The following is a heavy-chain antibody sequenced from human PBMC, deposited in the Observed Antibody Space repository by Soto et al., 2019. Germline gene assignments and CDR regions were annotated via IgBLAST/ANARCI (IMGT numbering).Heavy chain of an antibody. CDR3: AKRAFYGSGMPNYYGMDV. D-gene: IGHD3-10*01. CDR1: GFTFSNYA. CDR2: ISGTGGGT. Sequence: EVHLLESGGGLVQPGGSLRLSCAASGFTFSNYAMTWVRQAPGKGLEWVSVISGTGGGTNNADSAKGRFTISRDNSKKTLYLQMNSLRAKDTAVYYCAKRAFYGSGMPNYYGMDVWGQGTAVTVSS. V-gene: IGHV3-23*01. J-gene: IGHJ6*02.